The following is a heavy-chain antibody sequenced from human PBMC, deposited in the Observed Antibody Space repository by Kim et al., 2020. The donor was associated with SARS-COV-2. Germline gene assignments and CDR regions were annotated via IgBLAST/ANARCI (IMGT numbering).Heavy chain of an antibody. CDR3: ARDPRAAAGEDY. Sequence: YYADSVKGRFTNSRDNAKNSLYLQMNSLRAEDTAVYYCARDPRAAAGEDYWGQGTLVTVSS. J-gene: IGHJ4*02. D-gene: IGHD6-13*01. V-gene: IGHV3-21*01.